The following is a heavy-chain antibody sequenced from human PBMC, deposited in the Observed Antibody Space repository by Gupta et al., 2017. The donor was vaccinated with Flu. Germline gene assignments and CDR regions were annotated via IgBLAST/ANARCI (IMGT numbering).Heavy chain of an antibody. V-gene: IGHV3-48*03. CDR3: ARGHWDN. Sequence: EVQLVESGGGLIPPGGTLRLSLPASGFNFWSYAISWVRQATGRGVEWGSLLISCEISHYTDPVRGRFFISRDNANNALYLQMSSLRDEDKAVYYCARGHWDNWGQGTLVTVSS. CDR2: LISCEIS. CDR1: GFNFWSYA. J-gene: IGHJ4*02.